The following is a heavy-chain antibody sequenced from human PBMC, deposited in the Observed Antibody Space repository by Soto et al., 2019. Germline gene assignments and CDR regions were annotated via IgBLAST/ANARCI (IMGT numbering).Heavy chain of an antibody. CDR2: IGGSGGST. CDR3: AITRVVDSALDY. V-gene: IGHV3-23*01. CDR1: GFTFSSYA. D-gene: IGHD2-15*01. Sequence: LRLSCAASGFTFSSYAMSWVRQAPGKGLEWVSGIGGSGGSTYYADSVKGRFTISRDNSKNTLYLQMNSLRAEDTAVYYCAITRVVDSALDYWGQGTPVTVSS. J-gene: IGHJ4*02.